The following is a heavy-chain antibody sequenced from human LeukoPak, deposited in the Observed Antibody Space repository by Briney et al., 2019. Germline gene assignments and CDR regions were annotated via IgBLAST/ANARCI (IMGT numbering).Heavy chain of an antibody. CDR1: GGSFSGYY. CDR3: ARVEDILTGEFGY. CDR2: INHSGST. D-gene: IGHD3-9*01. V-gene: IGHV4-34*01. Sequence: PSETLSLTCAVYGGSFSGYYWSWIRQPPGKGLEWIGEINHSGSTNYNPSLKSRVTISVDTSKNQFSLKLSSVTAADTAVYYCARVEDILTGEFGYWGQGTLVTVSS. J-gene: IGHJ4*02.